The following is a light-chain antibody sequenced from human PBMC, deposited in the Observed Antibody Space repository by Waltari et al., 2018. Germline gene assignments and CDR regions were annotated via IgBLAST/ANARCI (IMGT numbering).Light chain of an antibody. Sequence: QTVVTQAPSLLVSPGGTVTLTCALTSGSVSTTSYATGYQQTPGQPPRTLVYKGSSRSSGVPDRFSGSVLGNTAALTITGAQADDESNYYCSLYMGSGIWVFGGGTKLTVL. CDR3: SLYMGSGIWV. V-gene: IGLV8-61*01. CDR1: SGSVSTTSY. CDR2: KGS. J-gene: IGLJ3*02.